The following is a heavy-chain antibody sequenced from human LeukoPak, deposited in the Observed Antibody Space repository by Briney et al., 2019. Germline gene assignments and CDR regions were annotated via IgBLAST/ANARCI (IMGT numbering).Heavy chain of an antibody. CDR3: AREAVAGRGFDY. Sequence: GGSLRLSCAASGFTFSSYSMNRVRQAPGKGLEWVSYISSRSTTIYYADSMRGRFTISRDNAKNSLYLQVNNLRVEDTALYYCAREAVAGRGFDYWGQGALVTVSS. CDR1: GFTFSSYS. V-gene: IGHV3-48*01. CDR2: ISSRSTTI. D-gene: IGHD6-19*01. J-gene: IGHJ4*02.